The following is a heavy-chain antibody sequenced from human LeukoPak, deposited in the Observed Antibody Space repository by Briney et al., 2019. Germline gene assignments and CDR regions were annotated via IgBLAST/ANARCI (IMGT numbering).Heavy chain of an antibody. V-gene: IGHV1-69*05. CDR3: AISGSYEYYYYYMDV. CDR1: GYTFTSYD. D-gene: IGHD1-26*01. Sequence: SVKVSCKASGYTFTSYDISWVRQAPGQGLEWMGGIIPIFGTANYAQKFQGRVTITTDESTSTAYMELSSLRSEDTAVYYCAISGSYEYYYYYMDVWGKGTTVTVSS. CDR2: IIPIFGTA. J-gene: IGHJ6*03.